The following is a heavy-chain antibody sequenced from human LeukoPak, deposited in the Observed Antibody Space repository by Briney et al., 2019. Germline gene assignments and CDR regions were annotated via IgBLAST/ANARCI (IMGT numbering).Heavy chain of an antibody. Sequence: PGGSLRLSCAASGFTFSSYWMNWARQAPGKGLEWVAVISWDGSNKYYADSVKGRFTISRDNSKNTLDLQMNSLRAEDTAMYYCARGGTSGWYDYFDYWGQGTLVTVSS. J-gene: IGHJ4*02. V-gene: IGHV3-30-3*01. CDR3: ARGGTSGWYDYFDY. D-gene: IGHD6-19*01. CDR1: GFTFSSYW. CDR2: ISWDGSNK.